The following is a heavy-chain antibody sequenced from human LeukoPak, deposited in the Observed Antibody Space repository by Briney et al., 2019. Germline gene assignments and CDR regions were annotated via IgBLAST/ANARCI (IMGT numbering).Heavy chain of an antibody. Sequence: GASVKVSCKASGGTFSSYAISWVRQAPGQGLEWMGRIIPILGIANYAQKFQGRVTITADKSTSTAYMELSSLRSEDTAVYYCARRVEMATKNRSRGISDAFDIWGQGTMVTVSS. V-gene: IGHV1-69*04. CDR3: ARRVEMATKNRSRGISDAFDI. J-gene: IGHJ3*02. CDR1: GGTFSSYA. D-gene: IGHD5-24*01. CDR2: IIPILGIA.